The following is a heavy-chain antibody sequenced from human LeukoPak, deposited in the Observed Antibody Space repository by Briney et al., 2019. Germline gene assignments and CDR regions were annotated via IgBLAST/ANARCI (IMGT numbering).Heavy chain of an antibody. CDR1: GFTVSNNY. J-gene: IGHJ4*02. Sequence: PGGSLRLSCAASGFTVSNNYMNWVRQAPGKGLEWVSSISSTSSLIWYADSLKGRFTISRDNAKNSLYLQMDSLRAEDTAIYYCARYNSGWNDYWGQGTLVTVSS. V-gene: IGHV3-21*01. CDR3: ARYNSGWNDY. D-gene: IGHD6-19*01. CDR2: ISSTSSLI.